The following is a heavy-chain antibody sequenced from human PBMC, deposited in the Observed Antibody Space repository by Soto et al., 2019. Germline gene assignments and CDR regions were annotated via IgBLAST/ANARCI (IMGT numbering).Heavy chain of an antibody. CDR1: GYTFGSYG. V-gene: IGHV1-18*04. CDR2: ISGYNGET. CDR3: ARDRSYPPHNRFDP. D-gene: IGHD3-10*01. Sequence: QVQLVQSGPEVKKPGASVKVSCKASGYTFGSYGIAWVRQAPGQGLEWMGWISGYNGETNYAQNLQGRVTMTIDTSTSTAYMELRSLRSDDTAVYYCARDRSYPPHNRFDPWGQGTLVTVSS. J-gene: IGHJ5*02.